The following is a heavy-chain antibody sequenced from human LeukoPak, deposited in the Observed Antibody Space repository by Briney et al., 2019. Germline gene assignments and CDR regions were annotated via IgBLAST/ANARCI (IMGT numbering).Heavy chain of an antibody. V-gene: IGHV3-7*04. Sequence: PRGSLRLSCVPAGFTFSSYWMSWVRQPPGKGLEWVAKINQGGREKYYVDSVKGRFTISRDNAKNSLYLQMNSLRAEDTAVYYCARAGTAGISDFWGQGTLVTVSS. D-gene: IGHD3-10*01. J-gene: IGHJ4*02. CDR1: GFTFSSYW. CDR3: ARAGTAGISDF. CDR2: INQGGREK.